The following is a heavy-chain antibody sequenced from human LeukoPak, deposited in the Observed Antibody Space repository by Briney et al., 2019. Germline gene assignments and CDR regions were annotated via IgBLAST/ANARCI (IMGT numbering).Heavy chain of an antibody. Sequence: GGSLRLSCAASGFTFSSYAMSWVRQAPGKGLEWVSAISGSGGSTYYADSVKGRFTISRDNSKNTLYLQVNSLRAEDTAVYYCAKVSGGGSPVGYFQHWGRGTLVTVSS. V-gene: IGHV3-23*01. CDR2: ISGSGGST. CDR1: GFTFSSYA. J-gene: IGHJ1*01. CDR3: AKVSGGGSPVGYFQH. D-gene: IGHD2-15*01.